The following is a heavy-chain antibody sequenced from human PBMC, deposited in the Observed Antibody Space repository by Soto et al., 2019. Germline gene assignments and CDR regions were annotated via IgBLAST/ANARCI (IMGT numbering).Heavy chain of an antibody. CDR2: ISGSGDST. D-gene: IGHD3-22*01. CDR1: GFTFSSYA. V-gene: IGHV3-23*01. CDR3: AKDQMGYYFDSSGVY. J-gene: IGHJ4*02. Sequence: GGSLRLSCVASGFTFSSYAMSWVRQAPGKGLEWVSAISGSGDSTYYADSVKGRFTISRDNSKNTLYLQMNSLRAEDTAVYYCAKDQMGYYFDSSGVYWGQGTLVTVSS.